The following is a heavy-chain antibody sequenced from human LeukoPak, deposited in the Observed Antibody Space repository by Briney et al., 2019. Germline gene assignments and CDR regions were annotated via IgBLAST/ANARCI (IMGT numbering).Heavy chain of an antibody. CDR1: GYTFTTYG. V-gene: IGHV1-18*01. J-gene: IGHJ5*02. Sequence: ASVKVSSTASGYTFTTYGISWVRHAPGHGLERMGWMSAYNGNTNYAQKPQARVTITTDTSTSRAYMELRSPRSDDTAAYYCASENVLRFLEPWGQGALGTVSS. CDR2: MSAYNGNT. CDR3: ASENVLRFLEP. D-gene: IGHD3-3*01.